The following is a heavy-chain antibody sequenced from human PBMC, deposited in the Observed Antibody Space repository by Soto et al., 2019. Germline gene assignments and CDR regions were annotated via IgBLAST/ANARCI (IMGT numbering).Heavy chain of an antibody. CDR1: GDSVSSNSAA. V-gene: IGHV6-1*01. Sequence: SQTLSLTCVISGDSVSSNSAAWNWIRLSPSRGLEWLARTYYRSRWYNDYAVSVRSRITVNPDTSKNQFSLQLTSETPEDTAVYYCAGTTSHHWLYMDVWGKGATVTVSS. CDR2: TYYRSRWYN. J-gene: IGHJ6*03. D-gene: IGHD1-7*01. CDR3: AGTTSHHWLYMDV.